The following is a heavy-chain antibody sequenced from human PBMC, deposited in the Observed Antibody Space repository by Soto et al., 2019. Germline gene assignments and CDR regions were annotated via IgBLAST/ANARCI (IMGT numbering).Heavy chain of an antibody. D-gene: IGHD3-3*01. CDR2: INSDGSST. CDR1: GFTFSSYW. V-gene: IGHV3-74*01. Sequence: PGGSLRLSCAASGFTFSSYWMHWGRQAPGKGLVWVSRINSDGSSTSYADSVKGRFTISRDNAKNTLYLQMNSLRAEDTAVYYCARDRLYYDFWSGYLDGPTNWFDPWGQGTLVTVSS. J-gene: IGHJ5*02. CDR3: ARDRLYYDFWSGYLDGPTNWFDP.